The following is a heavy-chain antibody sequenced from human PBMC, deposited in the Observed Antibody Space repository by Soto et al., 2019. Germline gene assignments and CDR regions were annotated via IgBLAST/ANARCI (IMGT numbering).Heavy chain of an antibody. CDR3: ARVPISRGSGWYDLDF. Sequence: QVQLVESGGGLVKPGGSLRLSCAASGFTFSDYYMSWIRQAPGKGLEWVSYISHSGTYTNYADSVKGRFTISRDNAKNSLYLQMNSLRAEDTAVFYCARVPISRGSGWYDLDFWGQGTVVTVSS. J-gene: IGHJ4*02. CDR1: GFTFSDYY. D-gene: IGHD6-19*01. V-gene: IGHV3-11*06. CDR2: ISHSGTYT.